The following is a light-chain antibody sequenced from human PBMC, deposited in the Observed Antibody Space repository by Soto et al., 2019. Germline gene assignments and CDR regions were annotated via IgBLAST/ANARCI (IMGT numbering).Light chain of an antibody. V-gene: IGKV4-1*01. CDR1: QSVLYNSNDKNY. CDR3: QQFYTTPIT. CDR2: WAS. Sequence: DIVMTQSPASLAVSLGERATINCKSSQSVLYNSNDKNYLAWYQQQPGQSPKLLIYWASTRESGVPDRFSGSGSGTDFTLTISRLQAEDVAVYYCQQFYTTPITFGQGTRLEIK. J-gene: IGKJ5*01.